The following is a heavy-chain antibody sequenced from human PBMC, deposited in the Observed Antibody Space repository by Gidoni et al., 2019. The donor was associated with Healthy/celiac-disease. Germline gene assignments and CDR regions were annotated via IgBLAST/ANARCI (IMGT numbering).Heavy chain of an antibody. J-gene: IGHJ4*02. Sequence: QVKMLEPGGGVVNPGRSWSPSWAASGFTSSSYGMHWVRQAPGKGLEGVAVRWYYGINKYYADSVKGRFTISRDNSKNTLYLQMNSLRAEDTAVYYCARGGGNHGDLSDYWGQGTLVTVSS. V-gene: IGHV3-33*01. D-gene: IGHD2-15*01. CDR2: RWYYGINK. CDR1: GFTSSSYG. CDR3: ARGGGNHGDLSDY.